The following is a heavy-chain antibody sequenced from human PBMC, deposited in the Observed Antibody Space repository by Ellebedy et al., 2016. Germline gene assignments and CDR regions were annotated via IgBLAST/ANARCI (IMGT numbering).Heavy chain of an antibody. CDR3: ARDNRYYDILTGYYTVDAFDI. V-gene: IGHV3-13*01. J-gene: IGHJ3*02. D-gene: IGHD3-9*01. Sequence: SVKGRFTISRENAKNSLYLQMNSLRAEDTAVYYCARDNRYYDILTGYYTVDAFDIWGQGTMVTVSS.